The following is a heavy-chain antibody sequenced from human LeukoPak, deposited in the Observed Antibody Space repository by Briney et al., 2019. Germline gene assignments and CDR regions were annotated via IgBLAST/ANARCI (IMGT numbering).Heavy chain of an antibody. CDR1: GGSFSGYY. Sequence: SETLSLTCAVYGGSFSGYYWSWIRQPPGKGLEWIGEINHSGSTNYNPSLKSRVTISVDTSKNQFSLKLSSVTAADTAVYYCARGIENGPHLDYWGQGTLVTVSS. J-gene: IGHJ4*02. CDR2: INHSGST. CDR3: ARGIENGPHLDY. V-gene: IGHV4-34*01. D-gene: IGHD2-21*01.